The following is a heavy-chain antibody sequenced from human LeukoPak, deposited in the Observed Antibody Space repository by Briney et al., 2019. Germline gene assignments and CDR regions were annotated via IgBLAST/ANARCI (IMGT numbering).Heavy chain of an antibody. J-gene: IGHJ4*02. CDR2: IWYDGSNK. CDR1: GFTFSTYG. CDR3: AREYDY. Sequence: GGSLRLSCVASGFTFSTYGMHWVRQAPGKGLEWVAIIWYDGSNKYYADSVKGRFTISRDNSKNTLYLQMNSLRAEDTAVYYCAREYDYWGQGTLVTVSS. V-gene: IGHV3-30*02.